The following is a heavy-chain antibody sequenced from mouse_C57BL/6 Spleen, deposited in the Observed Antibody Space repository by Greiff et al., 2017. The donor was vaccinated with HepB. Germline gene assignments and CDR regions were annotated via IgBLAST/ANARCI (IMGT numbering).Heavy chain of an antibody. Sequence: VQLQQPGAELVMPGASVKLSCKASGYTFTSYWMHWVKQRPGQGLEWIGEIDPSDSYTNYNQKFKGKSTLTVDKSSSTAYMQLSSLTSEDSAVYYCARGVRRVGMDYWGQGTSVTVSS. CDR3: ARGVRRVGMDY. CDR2: IDPSDSYT. J-gene: IGHJ4*01. V-gene: IGHV1-69*01. D-gene: IGHD2-14*01. CDR1: GYTFTSYW.